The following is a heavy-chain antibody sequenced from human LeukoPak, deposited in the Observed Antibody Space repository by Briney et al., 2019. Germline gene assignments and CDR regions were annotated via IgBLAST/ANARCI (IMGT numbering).Heavy chain of an antibody. Sequence: PGGSLRLSCAASGFTFNDYAMSWVRQAPGQGLQWVSSISSSSSYIYYADSVKGRFTISRDNAKNSLYLQMNSLRAEDTAVYYCARAYADYGDYHFDYWGQGTLVTVSS. V-gene: IGHV3-21*01. D-gene: IGHD4-17*01. CDR2: ISSSSSYI. CDR3: ARAYADYGDYHFDY. J-gene: IGHJ4*02. CDR1: GFTFNDYA.